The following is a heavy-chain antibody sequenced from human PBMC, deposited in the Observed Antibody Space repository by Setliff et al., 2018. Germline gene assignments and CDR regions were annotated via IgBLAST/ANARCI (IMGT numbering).Heavy chain of an antibody. CDR1: GYNFASYW. CDR3: ARQIGSSLSHFYYYMDV. V-gene: IGHV5-51*01. J-gene: IGHJ6*03. Sequence: GESLKISCKGSGYNFASYWIAWVRQMPGKGLEWMGIIYPDDSDARYSPSFQGQVTISADKSISTAYLQWSSLKASDTAMYYCARQIGSSLSHFYYYMDVWGKGTTVTVSS. D-gene: IGHD6-19*01. CDR2: IYPDDSDA.